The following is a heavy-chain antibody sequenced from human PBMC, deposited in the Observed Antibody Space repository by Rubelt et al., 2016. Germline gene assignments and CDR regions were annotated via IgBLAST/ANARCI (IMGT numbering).Heavy chain of an antibody. CDR2: ISSSSSYI. D-gene: IGHD3-16*01. J-gene: IGHJ4*02. Sequence: RQAPGKGLEWVSSISSSSSYIYYADSVKGRFTISRDNAKNSLYPQMNSLRTEDTAVYYCACFMITFGGAFDYWGQGTLVTVSS. V-gene: IGHV3-21*01. CDR3: ACFMITFGGAFDY.